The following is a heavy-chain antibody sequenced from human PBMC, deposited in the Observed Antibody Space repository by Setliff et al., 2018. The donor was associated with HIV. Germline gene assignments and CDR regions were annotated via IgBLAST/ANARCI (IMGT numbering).Heavy chain of an antibody. CDR2: IYYSGTT. Sequence: SETLSLTCTVSGGSISSGYYYWSWIRQHPGKGLEWIGYIYYSGTTYNPSLKSQASISVDTSRNEFSLKLSSVTAADTAVYFCARGGAFCGRDSCYYLDYWGQGNPVTVSS. CDR3: ARGGAFCGRDSCYYLDY. CDR1: GGSISSGYYY. J-gene: IGHJ4*02. D-gene: IGHD2-21*02. V-gene: IGHV4-31*01.